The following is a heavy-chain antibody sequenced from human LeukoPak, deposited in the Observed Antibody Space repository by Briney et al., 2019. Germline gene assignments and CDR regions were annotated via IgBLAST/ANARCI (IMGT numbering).Heavy chain of an antibody. Sequence: SETLSLTCAVYGGSFSGYYWSWIRQPPGKGLEWIGEINHSGSTNYNPSLKSRVTISVDTSKNQFSLKLSSVTAADTAVYYCARLTGPTSYFDYWGQGTLVTVSS. CDR2: INHSGST. CDR1: GGSFSGYY. V-gene: IGHV4-34*01. D-gene: IGHD7-27*01. J-gene: IGHJ4*02. CDR3: ARLTGPTSYFDY.